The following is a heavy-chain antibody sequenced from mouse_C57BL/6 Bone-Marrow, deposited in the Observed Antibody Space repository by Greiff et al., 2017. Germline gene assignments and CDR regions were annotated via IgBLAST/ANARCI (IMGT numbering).Heavy chain of an antibody. J-gene: IGHJ4*01. CDR3: ARVCDGYSGAMDY. CDR2: IYPRSGNT. CDR1: GYTFTSYG. Sequence: QVQLQQSGAELARPGASVKLSCKASGYTFTSYGISWVKQRTGQGLEWIGEIYPRSGNTYYNEKFKGKATLTADKSSITAYMELRSLTSEDSAVYFCARVCDGYSGAMDYWGQGTSVTVSS. D-gene: IGHD2-3*01. V-gene: IGHV1-81*01.